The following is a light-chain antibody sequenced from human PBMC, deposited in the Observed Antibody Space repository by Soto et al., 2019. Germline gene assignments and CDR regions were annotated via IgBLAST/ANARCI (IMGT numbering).Light chain of an antibody. V-gene: IGKV3-20*01. CDR1: QSLNNNF. J-gene: IGKJ1*01. Sequence: EIVLTQSPGTLSFSPGERATLSCRASQSLNNNFLAWYQPKPGQAPRLLIYGASTRATGIPDRFSGRGSGTDFTLTISRLEPGDFAMYYCQQYDNIHRTFGQGTKVEVK. CDR2: GAS. CDR3: QQYDNIHRT.